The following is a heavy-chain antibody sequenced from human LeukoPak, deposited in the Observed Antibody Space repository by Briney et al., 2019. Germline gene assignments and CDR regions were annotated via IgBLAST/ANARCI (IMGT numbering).Heavy chain of an antibody. CDR3: ATTVVRGNMYYFDY. Sequence: GGSLRLSCAASGFTVSSNYMSWVRQAPGKGLEWVSVIYSGGSTYYADSVKGRFTISRDNSKNTLYLQMNSLRAEDTAVYYCATTVVRGNMYYFDYWGRGTLVTVSS. V-gene: IGHV3-66*01. J-gene: IGHJ4*02. CDR1: GFTVSSNY. CDR2: IYSGGST. D-gene: IGHD3-10*01.